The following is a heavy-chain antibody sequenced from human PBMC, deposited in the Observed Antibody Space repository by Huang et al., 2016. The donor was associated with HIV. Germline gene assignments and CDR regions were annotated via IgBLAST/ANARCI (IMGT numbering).Heavy chain of an antibody. V-gene: IGHV4-34*01. CDR3: AREKAADSAWYGVYYFDY. CDR1: GGSFSGYY. Sequence: QVQLRQWGAGLVKPSETLSLTCAVYGGSFSGYYWTWIRQSPGKGLEWIGEINHIGKTNYQPSLKSRVTISKDTAKNQCSLQLTSVSAADTGAYFCAREKAADSAWYGVYYFDYWGEGALVTVTS. J-gene: IGHJ4*02. D-gene: IGHD6-19*01. CDR2: INHIGKT.